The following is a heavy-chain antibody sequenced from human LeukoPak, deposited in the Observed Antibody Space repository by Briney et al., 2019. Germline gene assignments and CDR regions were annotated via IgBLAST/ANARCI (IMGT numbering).Heavy chain of an antibody. V-gene: IGHV4-34*01. J-gene: IGHJ6*02. CDR3: ARGRSGTTFSYYYYGMDV. CDR1: GGSFSGYH. CDR2: INHSGST. D-gene: IGHD1-1*01. Sequence: PSETLSLTCAVYGGSFSGYHWSWIRQPPGKGLEWIGEINHSGSTNYNPSLKSRVTISVDTSKSQFSLKLSSVTAADTAVYYCARGRSGTTFSYYYYGMDVWGQGTTVTVSS.